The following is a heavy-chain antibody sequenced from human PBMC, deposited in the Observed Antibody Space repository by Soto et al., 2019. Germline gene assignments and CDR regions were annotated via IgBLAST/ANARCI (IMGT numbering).Heavy chain of an antibody. D-gene: IGHD4-17*01. V-gene: IGHV1-18*01. Sequence: QFQLVQSGAEVKRPGASVKVSSKASGYSLPSSTISWVRQAPGQGLEWMGWINAYNGNTKYTQKLQGRFTMTTDTSTSTAYMELENLRSDDTAMYFCAIANYGDNDYWGQGTLVTVSS. J-gene: IGHJ4*02. CDR1: GYSLPSST. CDR2: INAYNGNT. CDR3: AIANYGDNDY.